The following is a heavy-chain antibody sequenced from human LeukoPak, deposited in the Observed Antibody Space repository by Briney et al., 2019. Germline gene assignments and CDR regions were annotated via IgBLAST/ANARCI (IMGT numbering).Heavy chain of an antibody. CDR3: ARGKDCSGGSCQYYFDY. CDR1: GFTFSSYA. V-gene: IGHV3-30*04. D-gene: IGHD2-15*01. CDR2: ISYDGSNK. J-gene: IGHJ4*02. Sequence: PGGSLRLSCAASGFTFSSYAMNWVRQAPGKGLEWVAVISYDGSNKYYADSVKGRFTISRDNSKNTLYLQMNSLRAEDTAVYYCARGKDCSGGSCQYYFDYWGQGTLVTVSS.